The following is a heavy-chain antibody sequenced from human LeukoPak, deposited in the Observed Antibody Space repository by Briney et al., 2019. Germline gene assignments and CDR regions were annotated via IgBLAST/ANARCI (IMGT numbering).Heavy chain of an antibody. Sequence: GGSLRLSCAASGFTFSSYAMSWVRQAPGRGLEWVSTIRGSGGSTYYADSVKGRFTISRDNSKNTLYLQMNSLRAVDTAVYYCARDFRRGGQLVLYYYYYGMDVWGQGTTVTVSS. CDR3: ARDFRRGGQLVLYYYYYGMDV. V-gene: IGHV3-23*01. CDR1: GFTFSSYA. D-gene: IGHD6-6*01. J-gene: IGHJ6*02. CDR2: IRGSGGST.